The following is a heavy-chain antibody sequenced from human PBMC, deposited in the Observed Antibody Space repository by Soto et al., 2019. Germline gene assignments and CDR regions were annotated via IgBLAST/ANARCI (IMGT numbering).Heavy chain of an antibody. J-gene: IGHJ5*02. CDR2: VWHDGEKR. D-gene: IGHD2-8*01. V-gene: IGHV3-33*01. CDR1: GFNFHSHA. Sequence: QVQLVESGGGVVQPGRSLRLSCAVSGFNFHSHAMHWVRQAPGKGLEWVAVVWHDGEKRQYADSVKGRFTIYRDNSNNTLFLQMDGLRAEDTAIYYCVRDWAFYHDNGHLNWFDPWGQGTLVTVSS. CDR3: VRDWAFYHDNGHLNWFDP.